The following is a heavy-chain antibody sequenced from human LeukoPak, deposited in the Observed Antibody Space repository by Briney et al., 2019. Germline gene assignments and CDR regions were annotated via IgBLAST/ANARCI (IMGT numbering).Heavy chain of an antibody. V-gene: IGHV1-2*02. CDR3: ASMALYDFWSGYYTS. CDR2: INPNSGGT. Sequence: GASVKVSCKASGYTFTGYYMHWVRQAPGQGLEWMGWINPNSGGTNYAQKFQGRVTMTRDTSISTAYMELSRLRSDDTAVYYCASMALYDFWSGYYTSWGQGTLVTVSS. CDR1: GYTFTGYY. D-gene: IGHD3-3*01. J-gene: IGHJ5*02.